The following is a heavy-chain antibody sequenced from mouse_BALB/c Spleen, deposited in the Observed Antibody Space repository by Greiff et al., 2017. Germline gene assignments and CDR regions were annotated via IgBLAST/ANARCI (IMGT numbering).Heavy chain of an antibody. V-gene: IGHV1S29*02. CDR2: IYPYNGGT. J-gene: IGHJ4*01. CDR1: GYTFTDYN. CDR3: ARSRGYDAMDY. Sequence: EVKLQQSGPELVKPGASVKISCKASGYTFTDYNMHWVKQSHGKSLEWIGYIYPYNGGTGYNQKFKSKATLTVDNSSSTAYMELRSLTSEDSAVYYCARSRGYDAMDYWGQGTSVTVSS.